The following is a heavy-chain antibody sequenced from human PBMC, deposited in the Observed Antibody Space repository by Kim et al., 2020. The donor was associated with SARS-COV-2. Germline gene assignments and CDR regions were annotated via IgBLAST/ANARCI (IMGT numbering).Heavy chain of an antibody. CDR3: ARDTSVLSLDY. D-gene: IGHD2-8*01. Sequence: IDYADSVKGRLTISRDNDKNSMYLQMNSLRADDRAVYYCARDTSVLSLDYWGQGTLVTVSS. CDR2: I. V-gene: IGHV3-21*01. J-gene: IGHJ4*02.